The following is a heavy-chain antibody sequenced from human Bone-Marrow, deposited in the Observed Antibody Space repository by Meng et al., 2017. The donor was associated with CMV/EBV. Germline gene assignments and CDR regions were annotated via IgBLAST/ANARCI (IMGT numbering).Heavy chain of an antibody. CDR2: IRYDGSNK. V-gene: IGHV3-30*02. D-gene: IGHD3-10*01. CDR3: ASGAFDY. J-gene: IGHJ4*02. CDR1: GFTFSSYG. Sequence: GESLKISCAASGFTFSSYGMHWVRQAPGKGLEWVAFIRYDGSNKYYADSVKGRFTISRDNSKNTLYLQMNSLIAEDTAVYYCASGAFDYWGQGTLVTVSS.